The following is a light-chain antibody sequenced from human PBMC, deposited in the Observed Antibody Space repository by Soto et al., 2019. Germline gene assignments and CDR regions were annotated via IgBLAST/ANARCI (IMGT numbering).Light chain of an antibody. J-gene: IGKJ5*01. CDR2: GAS. Sequence: EIVLTQSPGTLSLSPGEIATLSFSASQSVSSSYLAWYQQKPGQAPRLLIYGASSRATGIPDRFSGSGSGTDFTLTISRLEPEDFAVYYCQQYYGSPGITFGQGTRLEIK. CDR1: QSVSSSY. CDR3: QQYYGSPGIT. V-gene: IGKV3-20*01.